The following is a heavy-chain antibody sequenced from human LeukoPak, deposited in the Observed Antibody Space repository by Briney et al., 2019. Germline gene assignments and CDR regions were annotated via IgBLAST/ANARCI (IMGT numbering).Heavy chain of an antibody. J-gene: IGHJ6*02. V-gene: IGHV4-59*01. CDR2: IYYSGST. D-gene: IGHD2-21*02. CDR3: ARDSGYCGGDCYSDYGMDV. Sequence: SETLSLTCTVSGGSISSYYWSWIRQPPGKGLEWIGYIYYSGSTNYNPSLKSRVTISVDTSKNQFSLKLSSVTAADTAVYYCARDSGYCGGDCYSDYGMDVWGQGTTVTVSS. CDR1: GGSISSYY.